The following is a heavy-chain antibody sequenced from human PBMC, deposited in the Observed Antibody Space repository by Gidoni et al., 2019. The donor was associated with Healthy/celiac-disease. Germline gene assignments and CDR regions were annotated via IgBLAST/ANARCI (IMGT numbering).Heavy chain of an antibody. J-gene: IGHJ4*02. D-gene: IGHD6-19*01. V-gene: IGHV3-73*01. CDR2: IRSKANSYAT. CDR1: GCTFSGSA. Sequence: EVQLVEPGGGLVQPGGSLKLSCADSGCTFSGSAMHGVRQASGTGLEWVGRIRSKANSYATAYAASVKGRFTISRDDSKNTAYLQMNSLKTEDTAVYYCTTDVAGTAYWGQGTLVTVSS. CDR3: TTDVAGTAY.